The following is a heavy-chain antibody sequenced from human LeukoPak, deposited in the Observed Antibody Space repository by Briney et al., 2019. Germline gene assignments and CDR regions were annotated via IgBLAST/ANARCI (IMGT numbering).Heavy chain of an antibody. V-gene: IGHV4-59*12. J-gene: IGHJ4*02. CDR2: IYYSGST. Sequence: SETLSLTCTVSGGSISSYYWSWIRQPPGKGLEWIGYIYYSGSTNYNPSLKSRVTISVDTSKNQFSLKLSSVTAADTAVYYCASGVPVSSGSVKDYWGQGTLVTVSS. D-gene: IGHD6-19*01. CDR3: ASGVPVSSGSVKDY. CDR1: GGSISSYY.